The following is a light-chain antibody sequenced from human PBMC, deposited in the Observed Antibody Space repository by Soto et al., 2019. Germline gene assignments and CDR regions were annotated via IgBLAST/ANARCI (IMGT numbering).Light chain of an antibody. Sequence: EVVMTQSPATLSVSLGDRATLSCRASQSVSSNLAWYQQKPGQAPRLLIYGASTRATGIPARFSGSGSGTEFTLTISSLQSEDFATYYCQQLNDYPHTFGQGTKLEIK. CDR3: QQLNDYPHT. V-gene: IGKV3-15*01. CDR1: QSVSSN. CDR2: GAS. J-gene: IGKJ2*01.